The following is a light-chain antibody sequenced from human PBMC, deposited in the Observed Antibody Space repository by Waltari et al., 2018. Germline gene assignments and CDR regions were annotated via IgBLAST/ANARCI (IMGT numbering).Light chain of an antibody. V-gene: IGKV3-20*01. CDR2: GAS. J-gene: IGKJ1*01. CDR3: QHHFRLPAT. Sequence: PGERATLSCRASQSISRYLAWYQQKPGQAPRLLIYGASTRATGIPDRFSGSVSGTDFSLTISGLEPEDSAVYYCQHHFRLPATFGQGTKVEIK. CDR1: QSISRY.